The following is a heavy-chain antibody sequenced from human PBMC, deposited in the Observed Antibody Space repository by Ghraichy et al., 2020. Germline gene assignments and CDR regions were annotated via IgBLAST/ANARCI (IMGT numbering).Heavy chain of an antibody. J-gene: IGHJ6*02. V-gene: IGHV3-74*01. CDR2: VNSDGSWK. CDR1: GFTFSNFW. Sequence: GGSLRLSCAATGFTFSNFWMHWVHQAPGKGLVWVSRVNSDGSWKSYADSVKGRFTISRDTGTNTLFLEMNSLRVEDTAVYYCAREAASYYYGMDVWGRGTTVTVSS. D-gene: IGHD3-10*01. CDR3: AREAASYYYGMDV.